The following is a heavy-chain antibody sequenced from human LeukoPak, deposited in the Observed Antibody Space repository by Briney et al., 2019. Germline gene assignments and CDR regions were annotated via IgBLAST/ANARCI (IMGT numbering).Heavy chain of an antibody. CDR1: GGSISSYY. V-gene: IGHV4-4*07. D-gene: IGHD4-17*01. Sequence: SETLSLTCTVSGGSISSYYWSWIRQPAGKGLEWIGRIYTSGSTNYNPSLKSRVTISVDKSKNQFSLKLSSVTAADTAVYYCARDLDYGDYEGWFDPWGQGTPVTVSS. CDR3: ARDLDYGDYEGWFDP. J-gene: IGHJ5*02. CDR2: IYTSGST.